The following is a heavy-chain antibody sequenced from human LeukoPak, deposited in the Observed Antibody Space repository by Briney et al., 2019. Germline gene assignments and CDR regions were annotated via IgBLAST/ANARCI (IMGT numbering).Heavy chain of an antibody. J-gene: IGHJ4*02. Sequence: PSETLSLTCTVSGGSISSSSNYWGWIRQPPGKGLEWIGSIYYSGTTYYSPSLKSRVTISVDTSKNQFSLKLTSVTAADTAVYYCARAQTIFGVVDYWGQGTLVTVSS. CDR3: ARAQTIFGVVDY. CDR2: IYYSGTT. D-gene: IGHD3-3*01. CDR1: GGSISSSSNY. V-gene: IGHV4-39*01.